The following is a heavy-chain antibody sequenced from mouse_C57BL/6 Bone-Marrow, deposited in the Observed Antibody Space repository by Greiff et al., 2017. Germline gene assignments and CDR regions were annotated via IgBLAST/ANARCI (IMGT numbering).Heavy chain of an antibody. CDR1: GFTFSNYW. CDR2: IRLKSDNYAT. D-gene: IGHD2-4*01. Sequence: EVKLMESGGGLVQPGGSMKLSCVASGFTFSNYWMNWVRQSPEKGLEWVAQIRLKSDNYATHYADSVKGRFTISRDDSKSSVYLQMNNLRAEDTGIYYCTGRTCDYENYAMDYWGQGTSVTVSS. CDR3: TGRTCDYENYAMDY. V-gene: IGHV6-3*01. J-gene: IGHJ4*01.